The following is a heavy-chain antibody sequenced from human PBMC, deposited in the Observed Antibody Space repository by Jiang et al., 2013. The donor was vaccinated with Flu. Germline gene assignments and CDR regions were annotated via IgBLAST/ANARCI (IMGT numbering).Heavy chain of an antibody. D-gene: IGHD5-18*01. CDR1: GFTFSSYA. V-gene: IGHV3-23*01. Sequence: VQLLESGGGLVQPGGSLRLSCAASGFTFSSYAMSWVRQAPGKGLEWVSAISGSGGSTYYADSVKGRFTISRDNSKNTLYLQMNSLRAEDTAVYYCAHLGEDRGYSFGYDYYYYGMDVWGQGATVTVSS. J-gene: IGHJ6*02. CDR2: ISGSGGST. CDR3: AHLGEDRGYSFGYDYYYYGMDV.